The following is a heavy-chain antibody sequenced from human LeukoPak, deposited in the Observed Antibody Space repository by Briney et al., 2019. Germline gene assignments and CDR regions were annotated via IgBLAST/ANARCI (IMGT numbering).Heavy chain of an antibody. CDR2: TRNKANNYAT. CDR3: ARGGGLDV. CDR1: GYTFSDHY. Sequence: QPGGSLRLSCAVSGYTFSDHYIDWVRQAPGKGLEWVGQTRNKANNYATQYAASVKGRFTISRDDSRNSVYLQMSNLRAEDTAVYFCARGGGLDVWGQGARVTVPS. J-gene: IGHJ6*02. V-gene: IGHV3-72*01. D-gene: IGHD3-16*01.